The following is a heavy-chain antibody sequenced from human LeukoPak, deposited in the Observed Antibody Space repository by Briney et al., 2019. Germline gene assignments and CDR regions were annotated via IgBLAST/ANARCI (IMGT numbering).Heavy chain of an antibody. V-gene: IGHV3-30-3*01. CDR3: ALNYYDSSGYYPPGDY. CDR2: ISYDGSNK. J-gene: IGHJ4*02. Sequence: GRSLRLSCAASGFTFSSYAMHWVRQAPGKGLEWVAVISYDGSNKYYADSVKGRFTISRDNSKNTLYLQMNSLRAEDTAVYYCALNYYDSSGYYPPGDYWGQGTLVTVSS. D-gene: IGHD3-22*01. CDR1: GFTFSSYA.